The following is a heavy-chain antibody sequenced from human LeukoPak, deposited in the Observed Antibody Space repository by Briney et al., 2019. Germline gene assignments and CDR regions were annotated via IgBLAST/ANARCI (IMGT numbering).Heavy chain of an antibody. CDR3: ARYVDYYSNYLGVFDY. D-gene: IGHD4-11*01. V-gene: IGHV1-69*13. J-gene: IGHJ4*02. CDR2: IIPIFGTA. Sequence: GASVKVSCKASGGTFSSYAISWVRQAPGQGLEWMGGIIPIFGTANYAQKFQGRVTITADESTSTAYMELSSLRSEDTAVYYCARYVDYYSNYLGVFDYWGQGTLVTVSS. CDR1: GGTFSSYA.